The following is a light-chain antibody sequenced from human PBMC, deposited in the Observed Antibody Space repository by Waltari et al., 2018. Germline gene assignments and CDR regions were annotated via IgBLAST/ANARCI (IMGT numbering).Light chain of an antibody. CDR3: QQYFNTPFT. CDR1: QSVLHSSNKTNY. V-gene: IGKV4-1*01. Sequence: DIVMTQSSESLAVSLGESATMHCRSSQSVLHSSNKTNYLVWYQQTVGQPPKVLIYWASTRESGVPDRFSGSGSGTDFTLTIISLQAEDVALYYCQQYFNTPFTFGQGTRLEIK. CDR2: WAS. J-gene: IGKJ5*01.